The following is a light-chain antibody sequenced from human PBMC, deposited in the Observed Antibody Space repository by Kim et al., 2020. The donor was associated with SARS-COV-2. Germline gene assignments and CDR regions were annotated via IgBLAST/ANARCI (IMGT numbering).Light chain of an antibody. CDR3: QQYNNWPPYT. CDR2: GAS. CDR1: QNLSSN. J-gene: IGKJ2*01. Sequence: GSPGERATLSCRASQNLSSNLAWYQHKPGQAPRLLISGASTRATGIPARFSGSGSGTEFTLTISSLQSEDFAVYYCQQYNNWPPYTFGQGTKLEI. V-gene: IGKV3-15*01.